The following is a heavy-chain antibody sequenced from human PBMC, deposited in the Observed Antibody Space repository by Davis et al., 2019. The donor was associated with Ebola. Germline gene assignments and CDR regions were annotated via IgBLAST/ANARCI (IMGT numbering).Heavy chain of an antibody. D-gene: IGHD6-19*01. J-gene: IGHJ6*04. Sequence: PGGSLRLSCTGSGFIFSDYWMSWVRQAPGKGLEWVSYISNSGSTTHYADSVKGRFTISRDNAKKSSYLRMNSLRAEDTAVYYCARVGYTSGWGVWGKGTTVTVSS. CDR2: ISNSGSTT. V-gene: IGHV3-11*01. CDR3: ARVGYTSGWGV. CDR1: GFIFSDYW.